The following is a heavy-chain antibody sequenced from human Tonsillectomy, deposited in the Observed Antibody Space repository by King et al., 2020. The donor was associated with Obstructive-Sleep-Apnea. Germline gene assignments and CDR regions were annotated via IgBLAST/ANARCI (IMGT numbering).Heavy chain of an antibody. CDR3: ARDVSFSRDWGADCYPFQY. CDR1: GFTFSNYA. Sequence: VQLVESGGGVVQPGRSLRLSCAASGFTFSNYAMHWVRQAPGKGLEWVAVISCHGSNKYYADSVKGRFTISRDNSKNTLYLQMNSLRAGDTAVFYCARDVSFSRDWGADCYPFQYWGQGTLVTVSS. J-gene: IGHJ1*01. D-gene: IGHD2-21*02. V-gene: IGHV3-30-3*01. CDR2: ISCHGSNK.